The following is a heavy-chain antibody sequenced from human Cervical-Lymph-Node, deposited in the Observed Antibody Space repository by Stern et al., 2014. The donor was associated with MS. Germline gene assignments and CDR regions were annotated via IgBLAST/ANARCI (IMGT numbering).Heavy chain of an antibody. CDR1: GFSLSNARMG. V-gene: IGHV2-26*01. CDR2: IFSNYEK. D-gene: IGHD3-10*01. Sequence: QVTFRESGPVLVKPTETLTLTCTVSGFSLSNARMGVSWIRQPPGKALEWLGTIFSNYEKSYSTSLKSRLTISKDTSKSQVVLTMTNMDPVDTATYYCARTIWFGELTYYFDYWGQGTLVTVSS. J-gene: IGHJ4*02. CDR3: ARTIWFGELTYYFDY.